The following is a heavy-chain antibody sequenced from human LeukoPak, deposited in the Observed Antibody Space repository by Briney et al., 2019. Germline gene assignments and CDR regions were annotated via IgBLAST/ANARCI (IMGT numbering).Heavy chain of an antibody. V-gene: IGHV4-34*01. CDR1: GGSFSGYY. CDR3: ARHRVTIFGGLGYYMDV. CDR2: INHSGST. D-gene: IGHD3-3*01. J-gene: IGHJ6*03. Sequence: SETLSLTCAVYGGSFSGYYWSWIRQPPGKGLEWIGEINHSGSTNYNPSLKSRVTISVDTSKNQFSLKLSSVTAADTAVYYCARHRVTIFGGLGYYMDVWGKGTTVTVSS.